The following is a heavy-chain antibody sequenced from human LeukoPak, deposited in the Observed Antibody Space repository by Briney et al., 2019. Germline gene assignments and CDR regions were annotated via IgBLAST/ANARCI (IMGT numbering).Heavy chain of an antibody. CDR1: GGSISSYY. Sequence: SETLSLTCTVSGGSISSYYWSWIRQPPGKGLEWIGYIYYSGSTNYNPSLKSRVTISVDTSKNQFSLKLSSVTAADTAVYYYARQCSGGSCYYYFDYWGQGTLVTVSS. D-gene: IGHD2-15*01. CDR2: IYYSGST. CDR3: ARQCSGGSCYYYFDY. V-gene: IGHV4-59*08. J-gene: IGHJ4*02.